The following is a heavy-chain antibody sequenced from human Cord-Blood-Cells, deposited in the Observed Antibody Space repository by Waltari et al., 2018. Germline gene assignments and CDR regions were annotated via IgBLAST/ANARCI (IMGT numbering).Heavy chain of an antibody. Sequence: QVQLVQSGAEVKKPGASVKVSCKASGYTFTSYYMHWVRQAPGQGLEWMEIIHPSGGNTSYAQKFQGRVTMTRDTSTSTVYMELSSLRSEDTAVYYCARDYQTGTFDYWGQGTLVTVSS. D-gene: IGHD1-1*01. CDR1: GYTFTSYY. J-gene: IGHJ4*02. V-gene: IGHV1-46*01. CDR2: IHPSGGNT. CDR3: ARDYQTGTFDY.